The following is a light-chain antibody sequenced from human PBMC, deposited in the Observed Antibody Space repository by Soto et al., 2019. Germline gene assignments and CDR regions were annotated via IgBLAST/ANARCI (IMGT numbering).Light chain of an antibody. J-gene: IGLJ2*01. Sequence: QSALTQPASVSRSPGQSITISCTGTSSDVGYYNYVSWYQQHPGKAPNLMIYDVSNRPSGVSNRFSGSKSGNTASLTISGLQAEDEADYYCSSQGTSSTLVFGGGTKLTVL. CDR2: DVS. CDR3: SSQGTSSTLV. V-gene: IGLV2-14*01. CDR1: SSDVGYYNY.